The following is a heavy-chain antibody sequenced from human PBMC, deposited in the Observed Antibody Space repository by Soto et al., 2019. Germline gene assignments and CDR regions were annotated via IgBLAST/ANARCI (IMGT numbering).Heavy chain of an antibody. CDR3: ARYILSGYYGNYYYYAMDV. D-gene: IGHD3-9*01. Sequence: QVQLVQSGAEVKKPGASVKVSCRASGYTFTSYGISWVRQAPGQGLEWLGWIRAYNGNTNYAQKFQGRVTMTTDTSTNTAYMELRSLRSDDSAMYFCARYILSGYYGNYYYYAMDVWGQGTTVAVSS. V-gene: IGHV1-18*01. CDR1: GYTFTSYG. J-gene: IGHJ6*02. CDR2: IRAYNGNT.